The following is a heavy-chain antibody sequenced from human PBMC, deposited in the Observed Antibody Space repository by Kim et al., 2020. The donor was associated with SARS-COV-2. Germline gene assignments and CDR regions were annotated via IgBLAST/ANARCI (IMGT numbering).Heavy chain of an antibody. V-gene: IGHV4-34*01. J-gene: IGHJ5*02. CDR1: GGSFSGYY. CDR2: INHSGST. D-gene: IGHD3-22*01. Sequence: SETLSLTCAVYGGSFSGYYWSWIRQPPGKGLEWIGEINHSGSTNYNPSLKSRVTISVDTSKNQFSLKLSSVTAADTAVYYCARGNPHLRLYYYDSSGYNWFDPWGQGTLVTVSS. CDR3: ARGNPHLRLYYYDSSGYNWFDP.